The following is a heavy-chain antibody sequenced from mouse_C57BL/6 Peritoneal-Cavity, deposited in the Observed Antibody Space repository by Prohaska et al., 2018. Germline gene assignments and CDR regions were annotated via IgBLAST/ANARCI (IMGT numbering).Heavy chain of an antibody. CDR3: PSWFAY. V-gene: IGHV6-3*01. CDR2: IILKSDKEAT. J-gene: IGHJ3*01. Sequence: EVKLEESGGGLVQPGGSMKLSCVASGFTFSNYWMNWVRQSPEKGLEWVDKIILKSDKEATQYAGSVKARFPISRHDSTISVYLQLNTLRAEDTGIYYCPSWFAYWGQGTLVTVSA. CDR1: GFTFSNYW.